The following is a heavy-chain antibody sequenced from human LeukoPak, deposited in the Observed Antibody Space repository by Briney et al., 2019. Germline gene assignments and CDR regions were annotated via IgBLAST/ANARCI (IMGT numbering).Heavy chain of an antibody. CDR1: GGSISSYY. CDR2: IYYSGST. Sequence: PSGTLSLTCTVSGGSISSYYWSWIRQPPGKGLEWIGYIYYSGSTNYNPSLKSRVTISVDTSKNQFSLKLSSVTAADTAVYYCARELAVRGVTIGFDYWGQGTLVTVSS. CDR3: ARELAVRGVTIGFDY. V-gene: IGHV4-59*12. J-gene: IGHJ4*02. D-gene: IGHD3-10*01.